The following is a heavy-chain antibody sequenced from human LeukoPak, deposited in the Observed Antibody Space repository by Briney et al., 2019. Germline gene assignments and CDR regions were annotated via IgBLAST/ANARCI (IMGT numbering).Heavy chain of an antibody. V-gene: IGHV3-23*01. CDR1: GFPFSSYA. J-gene: IGHJ4*02. CDR3: ARVGYSGYDYDY. Sequence: GGSLRLSCEASGFPFSSYAMSWVRQAPGKGLEWVSVISGSGDRTYYADSVEGRCTSSRDNSKDALYLQMNSLRAEDTAVYYCARVGYSGYDYDYWGQGTLVTVSS. CDR2: ISGSGDRT. D-gene: IGHD5-12*01.